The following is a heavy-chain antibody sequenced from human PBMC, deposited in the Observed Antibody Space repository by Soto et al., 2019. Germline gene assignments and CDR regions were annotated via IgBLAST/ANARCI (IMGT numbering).Heavy chain of an antibody. CDR1: GFTFNNYA. J-gene: IGHJ4*02. Sequence: EVQLLESGGGLVQPGGSLRLSCAASGFTFNNYAMSWVRQAPGQGLEWVSSISGNGGNTYYADPVKGRFTVSRDNSWNTLYLQTNSRRAEDTAVYYCVKDQGFRGFDYWGQGILVTVSS. D-gene: IGHD2-21*01. CDR3: VKDQGFRGFDY. CDR2: ISGNGGNT. V-gene: IGHV3-23*01.